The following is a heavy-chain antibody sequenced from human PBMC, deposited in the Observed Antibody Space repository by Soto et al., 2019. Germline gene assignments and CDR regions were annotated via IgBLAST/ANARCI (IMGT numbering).Heavy chain of an antibody. J-gene: IGHJ4*02. Sequence: SETLSLTSAVYGGSFSGYYWSWIRQPPGKGLEWIGEINPSGSTNYNPSLKSRVTISVDTSKNQFSLNLSSVTAADTAVYYCARGRPGRSSGWYNYWGQGTLVTVSS. CDR1: GGSFSGYY. CDR3: ARGRPGRSSGWYNY. CDR2: INPSGST. D-gene: IGHD6-19*01. V-gene: IGHV4-34*01.